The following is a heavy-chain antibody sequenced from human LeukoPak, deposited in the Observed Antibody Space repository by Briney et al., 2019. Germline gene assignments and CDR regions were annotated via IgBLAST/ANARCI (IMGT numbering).Heavy chain of an antibody. CDR3: ARDVNYAFDY. CDR2: ISAFSGNT. J-gene: IGHJ4*02. Sequence: ASVKVSCKPSGYNFPRNGISWVRQAPGQGLEWMGWISAFSGNTNYAQKFQDRVTLTTDTSTSTAYMELRSLRSDDTAVYYCARDVNYAFDYWGQGTLVTVSS. CDR1: GYNFPRNG. V-gene: IGHV1-18*01. D-gene: IGHD3-16*01.